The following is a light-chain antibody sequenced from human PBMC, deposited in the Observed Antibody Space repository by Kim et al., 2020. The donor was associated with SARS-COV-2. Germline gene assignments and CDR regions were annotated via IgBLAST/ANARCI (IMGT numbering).Light chain of an antibody. V-gene: IGLV3-19*01. CDR1: SLRSYY. J-gene: IGLJ2*01. Sequence: SSELTQDPAVSVALGQTVRITCQGDSLRSYYASWYQQKPGQAPVLVIYGKNNRPSGIPDRFSGSSSGNTASLTITGAQAEDEADYYCKPRDSSGNHPVVFGGGTQLTVL. CDR3: KPRDSSGNHPVV. CDR2: GKN.